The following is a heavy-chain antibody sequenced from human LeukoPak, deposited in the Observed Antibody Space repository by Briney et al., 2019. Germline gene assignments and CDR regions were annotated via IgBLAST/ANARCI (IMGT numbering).Heavy chain of an antibody. CDR3: ARDNAAMVTYYGMDV. V-gene: IGHV1-2*02. J-gene: IGHJ6*02. Sequence: ASVTVSCKASGYTFTGYYMHWVRQAPGQGLEWMGWINPNSGGTNYAQKFQGRVTMTRDTSISTAYMELSRLRSDDTAVYYCARDNAAMVTYYGMDVWGQGTTVTVS. CDR2: INPNSGGT. CDR1: GYTFTGYY. D-gene: IGHD5-18*01.